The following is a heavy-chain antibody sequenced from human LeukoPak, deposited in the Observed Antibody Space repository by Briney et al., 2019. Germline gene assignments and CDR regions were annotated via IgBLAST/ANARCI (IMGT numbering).Heavy chain of an antibody. CDR1: GYTFTSCD. D-gene: IGHD6-19*01. V-gene: IGHV1-8*01. CDR3: TGGSSGRRDN. J-gene: IGHJ4*02. CDR2: MNPNSGNT. Sequence: GASVKVSCKASGYTFTSCDINWVRQATGQGLEWMGWMNPNSGNTGYGQSFQGRITMTRDISIGTAYMELRNLTSEDTAIYYYTGGSSGRRDNWGVGTLVTVSA.